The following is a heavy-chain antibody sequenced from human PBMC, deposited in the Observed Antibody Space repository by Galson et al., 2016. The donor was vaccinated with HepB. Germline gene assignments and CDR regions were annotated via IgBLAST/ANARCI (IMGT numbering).Heavy chain of an antibody. J-gene: IGHJ6*03. D-gene: IGHD6-19*01. CDR1: GGSISSDYY. Sequence: ETLSLTCIVSGGSISSDYYWGWIRQHPGRGLEWIGSIYSNEDTFYNPSLKSRVTISVDTPKNQFSLRLDSVTAADTGLYYCATGIVVAGKYYYHYMDVWGKGTTVTVSS. CDR3: ATGIVVAGKYYYHYMDV. V-gene: IGHV4-39*01. CDR2: IYSNEDT.